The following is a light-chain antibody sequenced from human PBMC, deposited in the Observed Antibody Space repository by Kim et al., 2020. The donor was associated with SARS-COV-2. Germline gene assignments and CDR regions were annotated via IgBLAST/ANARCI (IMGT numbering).Light chain of an antibody. CDR1: KLGEKY. CDR2: QDT. Sequence: VSVSPGQTASITCSGDKLGEKYACWYQQKPGQSPVLVIYQDTKRPSGIPERFSGSNSGNTATLTISGTQAMDEADYYCQTWDSITVVFGGGTQLTVL. J-gene: IGLJ2*01. V-gene: IGLV3-1*01. CDR3: QTWDSITVV.